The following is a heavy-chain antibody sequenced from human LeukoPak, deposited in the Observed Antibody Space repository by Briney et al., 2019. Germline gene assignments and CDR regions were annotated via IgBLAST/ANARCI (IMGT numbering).Heavy chain of an antibody. J-gene: IGHJ4*02. D-gene: IGHD3-9*01. Sequence: KPGGSLRLSCAASGFTFSDYYMSWIRQAPGKGLDWVSYISSSGSTIYCADSVKGRLTISRDNAKNSLYLQMNSLRAEDTAVYSWARHPPPTNYGILTGYDDYWGQGTLVTVSS. CDR2: ISSSGSTI. CDR3: ARHPPPTNYGILTGYDDY. V-gene: IGHV3-11*01. CDR1: GFTFSDYY.